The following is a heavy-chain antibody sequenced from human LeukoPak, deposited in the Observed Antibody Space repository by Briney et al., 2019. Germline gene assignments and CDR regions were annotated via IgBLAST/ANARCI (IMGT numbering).Heavy chain of an antibody. J-gene: IGHJ5*02. V-gene: IGHV4-4*07. CDR1: GGSIISYY. CDR3: ARVGEYNRFVP. Sequence: SETLSLTCTVSGGSIISYYWSWIRQPPGKGLEWIGRVYSSGSTNYNPSLKSRVTISLDKSKNQFSLKLSSVTAADTAVYYCARVGEYNRFVPWGQGTLVTVSS. D-gene: IGHD4-17*01. CDR2: VYSSGST.